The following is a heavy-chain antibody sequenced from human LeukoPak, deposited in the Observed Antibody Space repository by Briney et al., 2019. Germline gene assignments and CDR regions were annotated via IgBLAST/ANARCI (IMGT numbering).Heavy chain of an antibody. CDR2: ISYDGSNK. J-gene: IGHJ6*03. Sequence: GGSLRLSCAASGFTFSSYIMNWVRQAPGKGLEWVAVISYDGSNKYYADSVKGRFTISRDNSKNTLYLQMNSLRAEDTAVYYCARGPIREQWLVLYYMDVWGKGTTVTVSS. CDR1: GFTFSSYI. V-gene: IGHV3-30*03. D-gene: IGHD6-19*01. CDR3: ARGPIREQWLVLYYMDV.